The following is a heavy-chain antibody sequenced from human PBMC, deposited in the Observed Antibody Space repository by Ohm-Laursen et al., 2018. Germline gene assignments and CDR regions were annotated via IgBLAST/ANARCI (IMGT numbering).Heavy chain of an antibody. CDR2: ISSSGSSK. J-gene: IGHJ5*02. V-gene: IGHV3-48*04. Sequence: GSLRLSCAAPGFTISSYSMNWVRQAPGKGLEWVSYISSSGSSKYYADSVKGRFTVSRDNAKKSLYLQMNSLRAEDTALYYCARVLMGYDTSGYYYHWFDPWGQGTLVTVSS. CDR1: GFTISSYS. D-gene: IGHD3-22*01. CDR3: ARVLMGYDTSGYYYHWFDP.